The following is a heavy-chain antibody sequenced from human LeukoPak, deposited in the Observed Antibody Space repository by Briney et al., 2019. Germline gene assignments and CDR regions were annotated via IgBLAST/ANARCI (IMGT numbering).Heavy chain of an antibody. V-gene: IGHV3-7*03. Sequence: SXXLSCAASGFTFSSYWMNWVRQAPGKGLEWVAXINQYGSDKYYVDSVKGRFTISRDNTKNSLYLQMNSLRAEDSAMYYCARSHRQHWLLLDYWGQGTLVTVSS. CDR1: GFTFSSYW. CDR3: ARSHRQHWLLLDY. CDR2: INQYGSDK. D-gene: IGHD1-26*01. J-gene: IGHJ4*02.